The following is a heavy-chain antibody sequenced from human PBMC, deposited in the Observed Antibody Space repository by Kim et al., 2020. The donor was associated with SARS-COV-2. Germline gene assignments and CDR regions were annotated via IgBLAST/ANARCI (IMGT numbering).Heavy chain of an antibody. CDR3: ARAPRVRYFDWFEHYGMDV. D-gene: IGHD3-9*01. CDR1: GFTFSSYS. J-gene: IGHJ6*02. CDR2: ISSSSSYI. Sequence: GGSLRLSCAASGFTFSSYSMNWVRQAPGKGLEWVSSISSSSSYIYYADSVKGRFTISRDNAKNSLYLQMNSLRAEDTAVYYCARAPRVRYFDWFEHYGMDVWGQGTTVTVSS. V-gene: IGHV3-21*01.